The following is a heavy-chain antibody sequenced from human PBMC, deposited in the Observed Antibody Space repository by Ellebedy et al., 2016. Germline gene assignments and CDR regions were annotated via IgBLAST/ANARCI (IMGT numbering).Heavy chain of an antibody. V-gene: IGHV3-11*01. J-gene: IGHJ6*03. Sequence: GGSLRLSXVASGFTFSDYYMSWIRQAPGRGLEWVSSISSSDKTISYADSLQGRFTISRDNAKNSLYLQMNDLRAEDTAVYYCARFPPGRDCSGTSCYYYYYYYMDVWGKGTTVTVSS. CDR3: ARFPPGRDCSGTSCYYYYYYYMDV. D-gene: IGHD2-2*01. CDR1: GFTFSDYY. CDR2: ISSSDKTI.